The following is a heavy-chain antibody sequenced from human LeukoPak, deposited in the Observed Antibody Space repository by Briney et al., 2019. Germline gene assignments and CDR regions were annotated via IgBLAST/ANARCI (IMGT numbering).Heavy chain of an antibody. V-gene: IGHV1-24*01. J-gene: IGHJ4*02. CDR2: FDPEDGET. CDR3: ARGALLWFGDRMEYYFDY. Sequence: ASVKVSCKVSGYTLTELSMHWVRQAPGKGLEWMGGFDPEDGETIYAQKFQGRVTMTTDTSTSTAYMELRSLRSDDTAVYYCARGALLWFGDRMEYYFDYWGQGTLLTVSS. CDR1: GYTLTELS. D-gene: IGHD3-10*01.